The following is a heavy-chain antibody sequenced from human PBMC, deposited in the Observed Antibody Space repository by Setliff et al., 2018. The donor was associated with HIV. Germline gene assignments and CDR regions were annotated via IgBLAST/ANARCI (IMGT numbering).Heavy chain of an antibody. CDR1: GYTFTVNF. J-gene: IGHJ4*02. CDR2: ISPNRGGT. CDR3: AREGFTGSEFDS. V-gene: IGHV1-2*06. D-gene: IGHD3-9*01. Sequence: ASVKVSCKTSGYTFTVNFIHWVRQAPGQGLVWLGRISPNRGGTNFAQKFQGRVTMTRDTSISTAYMELHRLTSDDTAVYFCAREGFTGSEFDSWVQGTLVTSPQ.